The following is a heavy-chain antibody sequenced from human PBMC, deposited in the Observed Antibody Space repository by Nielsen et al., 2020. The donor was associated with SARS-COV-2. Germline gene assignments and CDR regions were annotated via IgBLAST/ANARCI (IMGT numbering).Heavy chain of an antibody. J-gene: IGHJ4*02. V-gene: IGHV3-48*01. Sequence: GGSLRLSCAASGFTFSSFGMNWVRQAPGKGLEWVSYIGTSGRTIYYADSVKGRFTISRDNSKNTLYLQLNSLRAEDTAVFYCAKISGSQRHYFDFWGQGALVTVSS. D-gene: IGHD1-26*01. CDR2: IGTSGRTI. CDR3: AKISGSQRHYFDF. CDR1: GFTFSSFG.